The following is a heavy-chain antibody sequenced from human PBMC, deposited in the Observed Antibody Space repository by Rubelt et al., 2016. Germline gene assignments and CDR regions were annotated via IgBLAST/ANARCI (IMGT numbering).Heavy chain of an antibody. D-gene: IGHD2-8*01. Sequence: QVQLQESGPGLVKPSETLSLTCSVSGGSISSFHWRWIGQSPGKGLEWIGYIYYSGTTNYNPSLKSRVTISIDTSKGQFSLKLTFVTAADTAVYYCARQNYHTNGPYYYYYVDVWGAGTTVSVSS. CDR1: GGSISSFH. V-gene: IGHV4-59*12. CDR2: IYYSGTT. CDR3: ARQNYHTNGPYYYYYVDV. J-gene: IGHJ6*03.